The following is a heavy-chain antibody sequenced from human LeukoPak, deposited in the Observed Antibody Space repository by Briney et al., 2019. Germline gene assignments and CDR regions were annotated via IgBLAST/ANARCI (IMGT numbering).Heavy chain of an antibody. CDR1: SGSISGSY. V-gene: IGHV4-59*08. D-gene: IGHD4-17*01. CDR2: ISYGRRR. CDR3: ARHGDYVLTGVKDQYYFDS. J-gene: IGHJ4*02. Sequence: SESLSVTCTVSSGSISGSYWSWIRRPPAKGLEWIGYISYGRRRSYSTSLKSRVTISLDTSKNQLSMRLSSVTAAGTAVYYCARHGDYVLTGVKDQYYFDSWGQGTLVTVSS.